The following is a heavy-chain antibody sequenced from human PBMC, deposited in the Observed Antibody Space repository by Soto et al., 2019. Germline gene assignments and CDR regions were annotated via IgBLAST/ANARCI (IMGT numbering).Heavy chain of an antibody. V-gene: IGHV3-33*08. CDR2: IWYDGSNK. D-gene: IGHD3-9*01. CDR1: GFTFSSYG. Sequence: GGSLRLSCAASGFTFSSYGMHWVRQAPGKGLEWVAVIWYDGSNKYYADSVKGRFTISRENSKNTLYLKMNSLRAEDTAVYYCAREPPSDYDILTGYFVPLEYYYMDVWGKGTTVTVSS. CDR3: AREPPSDYDILTGYFVPLEYYYMDV. J-gene: IGHJ6*03.